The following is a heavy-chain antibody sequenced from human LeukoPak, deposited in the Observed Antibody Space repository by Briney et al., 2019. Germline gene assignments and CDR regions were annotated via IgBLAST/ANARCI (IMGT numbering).Heavy chain of an antibody. V-gene: IGHV3-21*01. CDR2: SSRSSGYI. Sequence: PGGSLRLSCAASGFTFSNYNMNWVRQAPGKGLEWVSSSSRSSGYIYYADSVKGRFTISRDNAKNSLYLQMNSLRAEDTAVYYCARDTSAYDYILGSFDYWGQGTLVTVSS. CDR3: ARDTSAYDYILGSFDY. CDR1: GFTFSNYN. J-gene: IGHJ4*02. D-gene: IGHD3-22*01.